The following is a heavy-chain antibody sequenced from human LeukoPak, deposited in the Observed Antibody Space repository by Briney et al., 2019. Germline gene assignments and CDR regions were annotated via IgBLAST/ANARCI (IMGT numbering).Heavy chain of an antibody. J-gene: IGHJ4*02. V-gene: IGHV3-53*01. CDR3: ARAEYDSSLGFDY. D-gene: IGHD3-22*01. CDR2: ISSYDST. CDR1: GFTVSSDY. Sequence: GGSLRLSCAASGFTVSSDYMTWVRQAPGKGLEWVSLISSYDSTYYADSVKGRFTISRDNSKNTLYLQMNSLRAEDTAVYYCARAEYDSSLGFDYWGQGTLVTVSS.